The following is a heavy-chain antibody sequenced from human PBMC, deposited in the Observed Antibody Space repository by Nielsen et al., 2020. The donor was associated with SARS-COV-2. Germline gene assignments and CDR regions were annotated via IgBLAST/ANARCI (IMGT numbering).Heavy chain of an antibody. CDR1: GFTFSIYA. D-gene: IGHD5-12*01. V-gene: IGHV3-23*01. Sequence: GESLKISCAASGFTFSIYAMTWVRQAPGKGLEWVSAISASGGNTYYANSVKGRFTISRDNSKNTLYLQMNSLGAEDTAVYYCAKDKSGYDFYFYYGMDVWGQGTTVTVSS. J-gene: IGHJ6*02. CDR2: ISASGGNT. CDR3: AKDKSGYDFYFYYGMDV.